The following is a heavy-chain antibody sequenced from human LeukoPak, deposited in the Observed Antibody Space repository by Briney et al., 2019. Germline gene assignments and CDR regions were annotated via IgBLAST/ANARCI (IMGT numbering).Heavy chain of an antibody. CDR1: GFTFSSYG. Sequence: GGSLRLSCAASGFTFSSYGMSWVRQAPGKGLEWVSAISGSGGSTYYADSVKGRFTISRDNSKNTLYLQMNSLRAEDTAVYYCAKALDPHYYDSSGPDDAFDIWGQGTMVTVSS. J-gene: IGHJ3*02. CDR2: ISGSGGST. V-gene: IGHV3-23*01. CDR3: AKALDPHYYDSSGPDDAFDI. D-gene: IGHD3-22*01.